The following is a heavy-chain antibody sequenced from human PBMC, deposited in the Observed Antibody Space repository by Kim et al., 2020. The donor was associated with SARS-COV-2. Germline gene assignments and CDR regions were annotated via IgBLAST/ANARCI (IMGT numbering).Heavy chain of an antibody. D-gene: IGHD3-9*01. Sequence: SETLSLTCTVSGGSISSYYWSWIRQPPGKGLEWIGYIYYSGSTNYNPSLKSRVTISVDTSKNQFSLKLSSVTAADTAVYYCASAMYYDILGGGAFDIWGQGTMVTVSS. V-gene: IGHV4-59*13. J-gene: IGHJ3*02. CDR1: GGSISSYY. CDR2: IYYSGST. CDR3: ASAMYYDILGGGAFDI.